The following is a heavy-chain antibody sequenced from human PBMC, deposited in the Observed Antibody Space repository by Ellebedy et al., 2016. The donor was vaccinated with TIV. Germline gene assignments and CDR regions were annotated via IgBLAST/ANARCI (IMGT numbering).Heavy chain of an antibody. J-gene: IGHJ4*01. V-gene: IGHV3-74*01. D-gene: IGHD1-20*01. Sequence: GESLKISCAASGFTFTNYWMHWVRQAPGKGLVWVSRINGDGSTTGYADSVRGRFTISRDNAKNTLYLQMNSLRAEDTAVYYCERYNWNSGHYWGQGTLITVSS. CDR1: GFTFTNYW. CDR2: INGDGSTT. CDR3: ERYNWNSGHY.